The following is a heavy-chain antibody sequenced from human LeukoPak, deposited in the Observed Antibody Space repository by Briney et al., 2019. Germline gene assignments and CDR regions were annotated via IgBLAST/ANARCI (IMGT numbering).Heavy chain of an antibody. CDR3: ARGLYYYDSSGYYHDAFDI. D-gene: IGHD3-22*01. CDR2: FDPEDGET. J-gene: IGHJ3*02. Sequence: ASVKVSCKVSGYTLTELSMHWVRQAPGKGLEWMGGFDPEDGETIYAQKFQGRVTMTEDTSTDTAYMELSSLRSEDTAVYYCARGLYYYDSSGYYHDAFDIWGQGTMVTVSS. V-gene: IGHV1-24*01. CDR1: GYTLTELS.